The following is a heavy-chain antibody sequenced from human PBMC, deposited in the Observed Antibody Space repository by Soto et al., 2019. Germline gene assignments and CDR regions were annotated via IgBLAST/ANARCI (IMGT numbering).Heavy chain of an antibody. D-gene: IGHD6-13*01. CDR3: AGDPGIAAAAYYYYYGMVV. CDR2: IWYDGSNK. J-gene: IGHJ6*02. V-gene: IGHV3-33*01. Sequence: GGSLRLSCAASGFTFSSYGMHWVRQAPGKGLEWVAVIWYDGSNKYYADSVKGRFTISRDNSKNTLYLQMNSLRAEDTAVYYCAGDPGIAAAAYYYYYGMVVWGQGTTVTVSS. CDR1: GFTFSSYG.